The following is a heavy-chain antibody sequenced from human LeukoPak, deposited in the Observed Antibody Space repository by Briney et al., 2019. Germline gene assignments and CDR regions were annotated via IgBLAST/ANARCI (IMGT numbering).Heavy chain of an antibody. Sequence: SETLSLTCAVYGGSFSGYYWSWIRQPPGKGLEWIAEIHHSGSANYNPSLKSRVTISIDTSKNQFSLKLSSVTAADTAVYYCARSDYGSGNYYWSLDYWGQGTLVTVSS. CDR1: GGSFSGYY. CDR2: IHHSGSA. V-gene: IGHV4-34*01. D-gene: IGHD3-10*01. J-gene: IGHJ4*02. CDR3: ARSDYGSGNYYWSLDY.